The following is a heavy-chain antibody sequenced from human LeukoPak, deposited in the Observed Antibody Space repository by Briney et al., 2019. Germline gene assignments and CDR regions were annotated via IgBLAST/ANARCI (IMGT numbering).Heavy chain of an antibody. D-gene: IGHD4-17*01. CDR2: IIPIFGTA. CDR1: GGTFSSYA. Sequence: SVKVSCKASGGTFSSYAISWVRQAPGQGLEWMGGIIPIFGTANYAQKLQGRVTMTTDTSTSTAYMELRSLRSDDTAVYYCARDYGDYVGGYWGQGTLVTVSS. V-gene: IGHV1-69*05. CDR3: ARDYGDYVGGY. J-gene: IGHJ4*02.